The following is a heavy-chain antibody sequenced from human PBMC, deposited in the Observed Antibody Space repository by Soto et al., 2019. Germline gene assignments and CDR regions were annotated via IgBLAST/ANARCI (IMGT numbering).Heavy chain of an antibody. J-gene: IGHJ3*01. CDR1: GFTVSSDH. CDR2: MYYGGTT. CDR3: ARAAAGFDL. D-gene: IGHD6-13*01. Sequence: EMQLVETGGGLIQPGGSLRLSCAASGFTVSSDHMSWVRQAPGRGLEWISVMYYGGTTYYADSVQGRFTISRDSSTNTLYLQMTGLRADDTAVYYCARAAAGFDLWGQGTMVTVSS. V-gene: IGHV3-53*02.